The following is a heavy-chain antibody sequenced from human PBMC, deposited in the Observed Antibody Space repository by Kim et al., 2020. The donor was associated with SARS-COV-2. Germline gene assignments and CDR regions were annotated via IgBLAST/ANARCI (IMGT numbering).Heavy chain of an antibody. CDR1: GGSFSGYY. D-gene: IGHD3-22*01. Sequence: SETLSLTCAVYGGSFSGYYWSWIRQPPGKGLEWIGEINHSGSTNYNPSLKSRVTISVDTSKNQFSLKLSSVXAADTAVYYCARGSGXXLGLVVIPSNLGXXXXWGQGXXVTVSS. CDR2: INHSGST. J-gene: IGHJ4*02. CDR3: ARGSGXXLGLVVIPSNLGXXXX. V-gene: IGHV4-34*01.